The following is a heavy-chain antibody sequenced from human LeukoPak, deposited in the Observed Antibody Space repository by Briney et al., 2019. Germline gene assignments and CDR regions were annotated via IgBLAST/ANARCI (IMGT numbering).Heavy chain of an antibody. D-gene: IGHD6-19*01. J-gene: IGHJ6*03. Sequence: PSETLSLTCAVYGGSFSGYYWSWIRQPPGKGLEWIGEINHSGSTNYNPSLKSRVTISVDTSKNQFSLKLSSVTAADTAVYYCARRSIAVAGAIYYYYYYMDVWGKGTTVTISS. CDR3: ARRSIAVAGAIYYYYYYMDV. CDR2: INHSGST. CDR1: GGSFSGYY. V-gene: IGHV4-34*01.